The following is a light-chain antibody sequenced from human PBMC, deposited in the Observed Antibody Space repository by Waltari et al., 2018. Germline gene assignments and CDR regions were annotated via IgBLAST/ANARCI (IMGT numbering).Light chain of an antibody. Sequence: DIQMTQSPSTLSASVGDRATITCRASQSISRWLAWYRHKPGKGPKLLIYAASSLQNGVPSRFSGSGSDTEFTLTISSLQPDDFATYYCQQYNGYSGTFGQGTKVEIK. CDR3: QQYNGYSGT. J-gene: IGKJ1*01. V-gene: IGKV1-5*01. CDR2: AAS. CDR1: QSISRW.